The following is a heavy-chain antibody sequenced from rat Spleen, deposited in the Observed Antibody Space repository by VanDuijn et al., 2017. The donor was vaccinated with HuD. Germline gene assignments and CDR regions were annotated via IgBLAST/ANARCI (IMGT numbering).Heavy chain of an antibody. Sequence: EVQLVESGGGLLQPGRSLKLSCAVSGFTFSNYDMAWVRQAPTKGLEWVASISTSGGNIYYPDSVKGRFTISRDNAKNTLYLQMNSLRSEDTATYYCTMERVLRSAGFEYWGQGVMVTFSS. CDR3: TMERVLRSAGFEY. V-gene: IGHV5S13*01. D-gene: IGHD4-4*01. CDR1: GFTFSNYD. J-gene: IGHJ2*01. CDR2: ISTSGGNI.